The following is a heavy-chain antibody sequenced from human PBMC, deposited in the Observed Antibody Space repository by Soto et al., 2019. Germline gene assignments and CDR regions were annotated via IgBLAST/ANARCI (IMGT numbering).Heavy chain of an antibody. Sequence: SLTCAVSGFSISNNNWWTWVRQPPGKGLEWVGDIYHTGITNYSPSLKSRVTISVDNSKNQFSLRLTSVTAADTAVYYCAGFSSSGLYYYFGMDVWGQGTTVTVSS. CDR3: AGFSSSGLYYYFGMDV. J-gene: IGHJ6*02. CDR2: IYHTGIT. CDR1: GFSISNNNW. V-gene: IGHV4-4*02. D-gene: IGHD6-13*01.